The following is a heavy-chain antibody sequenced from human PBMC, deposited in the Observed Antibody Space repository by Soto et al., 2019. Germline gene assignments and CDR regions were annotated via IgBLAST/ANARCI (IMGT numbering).Heavy chain of an antibody. CDR2: ISAYNGNT. CDR1: GYTFTSYG. V-gene: IGHV1-18*01. D-gene: IGHD6-19*01. Sequence: ASVKVSCKASGYTFTSYGISWVRQAPGQGLEWMGWISAYNGNTNYAQKLKGRVTMTTDTSTSTAYMELRSLRSDDTAVYYCARPAYSSGWYGPGNWFDPWGQGTLVTVSS. CDR3: ARPAYSSGWYGPGNWFDP. J-gene: IGHJ5*02.